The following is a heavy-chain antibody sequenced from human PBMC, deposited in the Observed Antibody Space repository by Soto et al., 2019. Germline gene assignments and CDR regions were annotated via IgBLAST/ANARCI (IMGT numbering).Heavy chain of an antibody. D-gene: IGHD2-2*01. CDR2: IYSSGSP. CDR1: GGSISGYY. CDR3: ARVVIVPSARCQYHYFYMSF. J-gene: IGHJ6*03. V-gene: IGHV4-59*08. Sequence: SETLSLTCTVSGGSISGYYWSWIRQPPGKGLEWIGYIYSSGSPNYNPSLKGRAAISVDTSENQTSLRLSSVTAADTAVYYCARVVIVPSARCQYHYFYMSFWGKGTTVTVSS.